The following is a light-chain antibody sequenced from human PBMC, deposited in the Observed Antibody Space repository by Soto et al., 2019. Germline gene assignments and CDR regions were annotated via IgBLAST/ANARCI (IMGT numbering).Light chain of an antibody. V-gene: IGLV2-8*01. CDR3: SSYAGSNIPVV. CDR2: EVS. J-gene: IGLJ2*01. CDR1: SSDVGGYNC. Sequence: QSVLTQPPSASGSPGQSVTISCTGTSSDVGGYNCVPWYHHHPGKAPKLMIYEVSKRPSGVPDRFSGSKSGNTASLTVSGLQAEDEADYYCSSYAGSNIPVVFGGGTKLTVL.